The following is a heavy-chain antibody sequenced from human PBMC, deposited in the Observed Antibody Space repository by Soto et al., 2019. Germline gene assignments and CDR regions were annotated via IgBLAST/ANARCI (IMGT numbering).Heavy chain of an antibody. J-gene: IGHJ4*02. D-gene: IGHD2-15*01. V-gene: IGHV5-10-1*03. CDR1: GYSFTSYW. CDR2: IDPSDSYT. Sequence: EVQLVQSGAEVKKPGEALRISCKGSGYSFTSYWISWVRQMPGKGLEWMGRIDPSDSYTNYSPSFQGHVTISADKSISTAYLQWSSLKASDTAMYYCAMGVVVADPVFDYWGQGTLVTVSS. CDR3: AMGVVVADPVFDY.